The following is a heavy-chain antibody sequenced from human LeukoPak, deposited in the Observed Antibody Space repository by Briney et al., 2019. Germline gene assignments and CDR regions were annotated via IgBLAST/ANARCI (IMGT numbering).Heavy chain of an antibody. CDR2: TKQDGSEK. CDR3: VVASTARGGIDY. V-gene: IGHV3-7*03. CDR1: GFTFSYYW. D-gene: IGHD5-18*01. J-gene: IGHJ4*02. Sequence: GGSLRLSCAASGFTFSYYWMSWVRQAPGKGLEGVANTKQDGSEKYYVDSVKGRFTISRDNAKNSLYLQMNSLRAEDTAVYYCVVASTARGGIDYWGQGTLVTVSS.